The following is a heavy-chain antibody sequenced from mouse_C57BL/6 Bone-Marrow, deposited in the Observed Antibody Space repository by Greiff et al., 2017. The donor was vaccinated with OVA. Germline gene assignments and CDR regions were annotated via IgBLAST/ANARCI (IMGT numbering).Heavy chain of an antibody. Sequence: EVKLVESGGGLVQPKGSLKLSCAASGFSFNTYAMNWVRQAPGKGLEWVARIRSKSNNYATYYAESVKDRFTISRDDSESMLYLQMNNLKTEDTAMYYCVRQKECGVLAMDYWGQGTSVTVSS. CDR1: GFSFNTYA. CDR3: VRQKECGVLAMDY. V-gene: IGHV10-1*01. J-gene: IGHJ4*01. CDR2: IRSKSNNYAT.